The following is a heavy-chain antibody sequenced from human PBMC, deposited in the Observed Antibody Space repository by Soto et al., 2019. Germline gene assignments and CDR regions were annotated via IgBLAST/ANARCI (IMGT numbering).Heavy chain of an antibody. CDR1: GGSISSGGYS. D-gene: IGHD3-10*01. CDR3: ASLYYGSGSYYNWFDP. J-gene: IGHJ5*02. CDR2: IYHSGST. Sequence: NLPETLSLTCAVSGGSISSGGYSWSWIRQPPGKGLEWIGYIYHSGSTYYNPSLKSRVTISVDRSKNQFSLKLSSVTAADTAVYYCASLYYGSGSYYNWFDPWGQGTLVTVSS. V-gene: IGHV4-30-2*01.